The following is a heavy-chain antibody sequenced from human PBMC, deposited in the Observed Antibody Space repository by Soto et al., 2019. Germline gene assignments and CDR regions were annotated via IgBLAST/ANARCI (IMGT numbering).Heavy chain of an antibody. V-gene: IGHV4-34*01. J-gene: IGHJ6*03. Sequence: PSETLSLTCVVYGGSFSGYYWSWIRQPPGKGLEWIGEINHSGSTNYNPSLKSRVTISVDTSKNQFSLKLSSVTAADTSVYYCARARTIFGVVIAYYYMDVWGKGTTVTVSS. CDR3: ARARTIFGVVIAYYYMDV. D-gene: IGHD3-3*01. CDR2: INHSGST. CDR1: GGSFSGYY.